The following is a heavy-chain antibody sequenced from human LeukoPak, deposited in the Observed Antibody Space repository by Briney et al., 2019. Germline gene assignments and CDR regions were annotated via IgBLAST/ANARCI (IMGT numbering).Heavy chain of an antibody. D-gene: IGHD3-16*01. CDR3: ATGEVTYYSRWGFEV. Sequence: GASVKVSCKASGGTFSNYAVRWVQQAPGQGLEWMGGIIPIFATADYPQKFQGRVTITTDESRTTAYLELRNLRSEDTAVYYCATGEVTYYSRWGFEVWGQGTMVTVSS. J-gene: IGHJ3*01. CDR1: GGTFSNYA. CDR2: IIPIFATA. V-gene: IGHV1-69*05.